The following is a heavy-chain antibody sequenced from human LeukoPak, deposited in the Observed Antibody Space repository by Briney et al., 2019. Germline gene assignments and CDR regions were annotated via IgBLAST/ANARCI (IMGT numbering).Heavy chain of an antibody. Sequence: GGSLRLSCAASRFTFSSYGMYWVRQAPGKGLEWVTFIRNDGSNKYYADSVKGRFTISRDNSKNTLYLQMNSLRAEDTAVYYCAREGRDYDSSGYYSDYWGLGTLVTVSS. CDR1: RFTFSSYG. J-gene: IGHJ4*02. V-gene: IGHV3-30*02. D-gene: IGHD3-22*01. CDR2: IRNDGSNK. CDR3: AREGRDYDSSGYYSDY.